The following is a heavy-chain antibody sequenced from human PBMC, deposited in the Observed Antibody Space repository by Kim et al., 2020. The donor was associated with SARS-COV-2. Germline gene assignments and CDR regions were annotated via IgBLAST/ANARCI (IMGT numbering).Heavy chain of an antibody. CDR2: VNPNSGNK. V-gene: IGHV1-8*01. CDR3: ASGPSGWYDY. J-gene: IGHJ4*02. Sequence: ASVKVSCRASGYSFASYDINWVRQATGQGLEWMGWVNPNSGNKGYAQKFQGRVSMTRNTATSTAYMELSGLRSEDTAVYYCASGPSGWYDYWGQGTLVTVSS. CDR1: GYSFASYD. D-gene: IGHD6-19*01.